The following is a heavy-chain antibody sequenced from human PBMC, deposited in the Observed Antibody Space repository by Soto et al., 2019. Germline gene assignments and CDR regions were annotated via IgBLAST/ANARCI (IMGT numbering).Heavy chain of an antibody. CDR1: GFTFSSYA. V-gene: IGHV3-23*01. CDR2: ISGSGGST. CDR3: AKDLRPETYMTTVTNFDY. J-gene: IGHJ4*02. D-gene: IGHD4-17*01. Sequence: PGGSLRLSCAASGFTFSSYAMSWVRQAPGKGLEWVSAISGSGGSTYYADSVKGRFTISRDNSKNTLYLQMNSLRAEDTAVYYCAKDLRPETYMTTVTNFDYWGQGTLVTVSS.